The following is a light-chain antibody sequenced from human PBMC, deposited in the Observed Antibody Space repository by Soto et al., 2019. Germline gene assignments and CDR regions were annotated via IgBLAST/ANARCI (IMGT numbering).Light chain of an antibody. V-gene: IGKV1-5*01. CDR1: QSISSW. J-gene: IGKJ1*01. CDR3: QQYNTYWT. Sequence: DIQMTQSPSTLSASVGDRVTITCRASQSISSWLAWYQQKPGKAPKLLIYDASTLERGVPSRFSGSGSGTEFTLTISSLQPDDFATYYCQQYNTYWTLGQGTKVDIK. CDR2: DAS.